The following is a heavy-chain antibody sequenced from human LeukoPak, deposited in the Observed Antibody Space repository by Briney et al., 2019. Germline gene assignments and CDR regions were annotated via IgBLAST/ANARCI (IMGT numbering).Heavy chain of an antibody. CDR3: ARDRDYDIFTGYYLAY. Sequence: GGSLRLTCAASGFTFSRYGMHWVRQAPGKGLEWVALIWSDGSNKYYADSVKGRFTISRDNFKNTLYLQMISLRAEDTAVYYCARDRDYDIFTGYYLAYWGQGTLVTVSS. D-gene: IGHD3-9*01. J-gene: IGHJ4*02. V-gene: IGHV3-33*01. CDR2: IWSDGSNK. CDR1: GFTFSRYG.